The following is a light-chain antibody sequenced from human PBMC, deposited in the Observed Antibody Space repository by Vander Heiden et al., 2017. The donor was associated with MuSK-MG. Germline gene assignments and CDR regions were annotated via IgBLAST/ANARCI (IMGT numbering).Light chain of an antibody. CDR2: DAN. Sequence: DIQLTQSPSFLSASVGDRVTITCRASQGIRSYLAWYQQKPGKAPKLLIHDANILQSGVPSRFSGSGSGTEFTLTISSLQPEDFATYFCQQLNSSPFNFGHGTKVDIK. V-gene: IGKV1-9*01. J-gene: IGKJ3*01. CDR3: QQLNSSPFN. CDR1: QGIRSY.